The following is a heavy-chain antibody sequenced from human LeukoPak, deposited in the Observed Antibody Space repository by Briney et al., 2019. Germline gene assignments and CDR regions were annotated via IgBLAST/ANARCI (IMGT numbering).Heavy chain of an antibody. CDR2: ISSSSSYI. CDR3: ARAECSSTSCYPYYYYYYMDV. Sequence: PGGSLRLSCAASGFTFSSYSMNWVRQALGKGLEWVSSISSSSSYIYYADSVKGRFTISRDNAKNSLYLQMNSLRAEDTAVYYCARAECSSTSCYPYYYYYYMDVWGKGTTVTVSS. D-gene: IGHD2-2*01. V-gene: IGHV3-21*01. J-gene: IGHJ6*03. CDR1: GFTFSSYS.